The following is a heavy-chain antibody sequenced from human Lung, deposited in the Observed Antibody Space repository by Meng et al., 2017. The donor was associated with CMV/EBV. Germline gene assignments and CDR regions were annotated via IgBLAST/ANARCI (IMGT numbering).Heavy chain of an antibody. D-gene: IGHD2-21*01. Sequence: VRLQESGPGLVEPSQTLSLTCTVSGGSMCSGNYYWSWIRQPPGKGLEWIGYIHHSGSAYYNPSLKSRVSISVDKSKNQFSLNLNSMTAADTAVYYCASFDHIPRRNYFDYWDQGTLVTVSS. CDR1: GGSMCSGNYY. V-gene: IGHV4-30-4*01. J-gene: IGHJ4*02. CDR3: ASFDHIPRRNYFDY. CDR2: IHHSGSA.